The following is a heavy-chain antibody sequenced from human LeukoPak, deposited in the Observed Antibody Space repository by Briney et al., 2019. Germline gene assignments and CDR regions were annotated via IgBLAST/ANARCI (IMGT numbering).Heavy chain of an antibody. CDR1: GFTFSSYS. CDR2: ISSSSSYI. J-gene: IGHJ5*02. D-gene: IGHD2-2*01. Sequence: KPGGSLRLSCAASGFTFSSYSMNWVRQAPGKGLEWVSSISSSSSYIYYADSVKGLFTISRDNAKNSLYLQMNSLRAEDTAVYYCARARLGYCSSTSCLNNNWFDPWGQGTLVTVSS. CDR3: ARARLGYCSSTSCLNNNWFDP. V-gene: IGHV3-21*01.